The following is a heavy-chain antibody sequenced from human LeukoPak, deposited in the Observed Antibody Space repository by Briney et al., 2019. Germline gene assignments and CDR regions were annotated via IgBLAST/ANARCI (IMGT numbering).Heavy chain of an antibody. CDR2: ISYDGSNK. CDR3: AKTNYDYVWGSYRYDPYFDY. Sequence: GKSLRLSCAASGFTFSSYGMHWVRQAPGKGLEWVAAISYDGSNKYYADSVKGRFTISRDNSKNTLYLQMNSLRAEDTAVYYCAKTNYDYVWGSYRYDPYFDYWGQGTLVTVSS. J-gene: IGHJ4*02. CDR1: GFTFSSYG. V-gene: IGHV3-30*18. D-gene: IGHD3-16*02.